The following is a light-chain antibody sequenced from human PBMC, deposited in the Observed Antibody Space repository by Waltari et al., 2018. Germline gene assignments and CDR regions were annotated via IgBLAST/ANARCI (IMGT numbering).Light chain of an antibody. CDR2: AAT. Sequence: DVQLTQSPSFLSASVGDRAVITCRASEDMKFYLAWYRQKPGRVPRLLVYAATTLQSGVPARFSGDASETEYTLTISSLQPEDSATYYCQHATGDPLFIFGQGTKLEIK. CDR3: QHATGDPLFI. J-gene: IGKJ2*01. CDR1: EDMKFY. V-gene: IGKV1-9*01.